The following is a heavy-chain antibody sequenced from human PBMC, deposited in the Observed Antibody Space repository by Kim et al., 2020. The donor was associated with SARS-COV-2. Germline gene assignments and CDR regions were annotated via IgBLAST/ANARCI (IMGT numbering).Heavy chain of an antibody. V-gene: IGHV4-4*02. CDR1: GGSISSSNW. D-gene: IGHD6-19*01. CDR3: ARCTVAGTCNAFDI. CDR2: IYHSGST. J-gene: IGHJ3*02. Sequence: SETLSITCAVSGGSISSSNWWSWVRQPPGKGLEWIGEIYHSGSTNYNPSLKSRVTISVDKSKNHLSLKLGAVTAADTAVYYCARCTVAGTCNAFDIWGQGTMVTDSS.